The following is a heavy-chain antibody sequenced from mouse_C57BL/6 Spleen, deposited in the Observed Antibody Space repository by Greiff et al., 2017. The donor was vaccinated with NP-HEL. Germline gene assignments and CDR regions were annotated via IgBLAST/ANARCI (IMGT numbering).Heavy chain of an antibody. Sequence: EVQLQQSGPVLVKPGASVKMSCKASGYTFTDYYMNWVKQSHGKSLEWIGVINPYNGGTSYNQKFKGKATLTVDKSSSTAYMELNSLTSEDSAVYYCARTYSNPFAYWGQGTLVTVSA. V-gene: IGHV1-19*01. CDR1: GYTFTDYY. J-gene: IGHJ3*01. CDR2: INPYNGGT. D-gene: IGHD2-5*01. CDR3: ARTYSNPFAY.